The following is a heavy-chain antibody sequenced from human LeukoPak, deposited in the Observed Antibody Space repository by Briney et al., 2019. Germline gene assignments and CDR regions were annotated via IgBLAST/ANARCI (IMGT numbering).Heavy chain of an antibody. V-gene: IGHV4-59*01. CDR3: ARWTGSSGSVDY. CDR2: IYYSGST. J-gene: IGHJ4*02. CDR1: GGSISSYY. Sequence: SETLSLTCTVSGGSISSYYWSWIRQPPGKGLEWIGYIYYSGSTNYNPSLKSRVTISVDTSKNQFSLKLSSVTAADTAVYYCARWTGSSGSVDYWAREPWSPSPQ. D-gene: IGHD6-19*01.